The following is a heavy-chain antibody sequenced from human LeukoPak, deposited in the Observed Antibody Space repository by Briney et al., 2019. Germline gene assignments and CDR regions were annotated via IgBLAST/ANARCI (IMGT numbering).Heavy chain of an antibody. CDR1: GFTFNNYS. Sequence: GGSLRLSCAASGFTFNNYSMNWVRQAPGEGLEWVSTVSGDGGTTYYADSVKGRFTISRDNSKNTLYLQMSSLRAEDTAIYYCAKEVTFSSGADAFDVWGQGTTVTVSS. D-gene: IGHD3-22*01. CDR3: AKEVTFSSGADAFDV. CDR2: VSGDGGTT. V-gene: IGHV3-23*01. J-gene: IGHJ3*01.